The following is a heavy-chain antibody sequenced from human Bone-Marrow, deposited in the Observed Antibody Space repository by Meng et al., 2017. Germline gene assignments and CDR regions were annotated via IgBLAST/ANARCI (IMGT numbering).Heavy chain of an antibody. CDR2: IKQDGSEK. Sequence: GESLKISCAASGFTFSSYWMSWVRQAPGKGLEWVANIKQDGSEKYYVDSVKGRFTISRDNAENSLYLQMNRLRAEDTAVYYCARGRRDSNGVHDYWGQGTLVTVSS. CDR3: ARGRRDSNGVHDY. CDR1: GFTFSSYW. D-gene: IGHD5-24*01. J-gene: IGHJ4*02. V-gene: IGHV3-7*01.